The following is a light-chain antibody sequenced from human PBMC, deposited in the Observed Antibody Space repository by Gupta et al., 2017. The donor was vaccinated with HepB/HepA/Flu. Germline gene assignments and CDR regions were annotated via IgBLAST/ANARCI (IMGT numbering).Light chain of an antibody. CDR2: RNN. J-gene: IGLJ3*02. CDR1: SNHVGDQG. CDR3: SAWDSSLSAQV. V-gene: IGLV10-54*04. Sequence: QAGLTQPPSVSKGLRQTATLTCTGNSNHVGDQGAPWLQQHQGHPPKLLSYRNNNRPSGISERFSASRSRNTASLTITGLQPEDEADYYCSAWDSSLSAQVFGGGTKLTVL.